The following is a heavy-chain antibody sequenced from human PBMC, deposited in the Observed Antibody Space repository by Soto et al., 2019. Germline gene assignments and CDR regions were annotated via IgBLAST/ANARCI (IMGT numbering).Heavy chain of an antibody. J-gene: IGHJ6*03. CDR1: GYTFTSYA. CDR2: INAGNGNT. Sequence: GASVKVSCTASGYTFTSYAMHWVRQAPGQRLEWMGWINAGNGNTKYSQKFQGRVTITRDTSASTAYMELSSLRSEDTAVYYCARSDGDGDYYYYYMDVWGKGTTVTVSS. CDR3: ARSDGDGDYYYYYMDV. D-gene: IGHD4-17*01. V-gene: IGHV1-3*01.